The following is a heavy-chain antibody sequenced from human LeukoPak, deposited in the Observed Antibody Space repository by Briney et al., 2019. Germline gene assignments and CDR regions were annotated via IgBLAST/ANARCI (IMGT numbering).Heavy chain of an antibody. D-gene: IGHD4-11*01. J-gene: IGHJ4*02. CDR1: GYTFTDYY. Sequence: SSMKVSCKTSGYTFTDYYIHWVRQAPGHGLEWIGRINPNSGETNSAQKFRGRVIMTGGTSISTAYMELSRVTSDDTAVYYCARDRDYSNTERGFDYWGQGALVTVSS. CDR3: ARDRDYSNTERGFDY. CDR2: INPNSGET. V-gene: IGHV1-2*02.